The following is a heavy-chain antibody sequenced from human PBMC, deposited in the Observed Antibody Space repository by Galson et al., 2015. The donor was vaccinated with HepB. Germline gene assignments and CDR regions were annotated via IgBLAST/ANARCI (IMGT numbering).Heavy chain of an antibody. D-gene: IGHD3-16*02. Sequence: SETLSLTCAVYGGSFSDYYWSWIRQPPGKGLEWIGEINHSGSTNDNPSLKSRITISVDTSKNQFSLKLTSVTAADAAVYYCARGPASVVYDYVWGSSRQPLYYLDSRGQGTLLTVSS. V-gene: IGHV4-34*01. CDR1: GGSFSDYY. CDR3: ARGPASVVYDYVWGSSRQPLYYLDS. J-gene: IGHJ4*02. CDR2: INHSGST.